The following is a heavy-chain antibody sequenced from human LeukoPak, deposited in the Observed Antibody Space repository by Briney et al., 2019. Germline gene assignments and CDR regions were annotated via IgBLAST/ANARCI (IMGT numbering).Heavy chain of an antibody. CDR3: IRDFRSADL. CDR1: GFTFSNYW. CDR2: IYVDGRTT. J-gene: IGHJ5*02. V-gene: IGHV3-74*01. Sequence: GGSLRLSCVASGFTFSNYWMHWVRQPPGKGLVWVSRIYVDGRTTNYAGSVKGRFTISRDNAKNTVYLEMNSLSVEDTATYYCIRDFRSADLWGQGTLVTVTS.